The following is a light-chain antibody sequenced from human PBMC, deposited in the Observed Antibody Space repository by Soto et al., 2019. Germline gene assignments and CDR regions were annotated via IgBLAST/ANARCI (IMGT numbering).Light chain of an antibody. Sequence: QSVLSQAPSASGTPGQRVTISCSGSSSNIGSNTVTWYQQVPGTAPKLLIYSNDQRPSGVPDRFSGSKSGTSASLAIAGLQSEDEADYYCAASDDSLNGWVFGGGTKLTVL. CDR1: SSNIGSNT. CDR2: SND. J-gene: IGLJ3*02. CDR3: AASDDSLNGWV. V-gene: IGLV1-44*01.